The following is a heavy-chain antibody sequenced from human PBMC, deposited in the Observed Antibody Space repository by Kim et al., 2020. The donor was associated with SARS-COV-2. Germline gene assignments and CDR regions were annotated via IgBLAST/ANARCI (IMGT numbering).Heavy chain of an antibody. Sequence: ASVKVSCKASGYTFVNHGITWVRQAPGQGLEWMGWISAFNGNTENAQRFQGRITMTIDTSATTAYMELRNLRSDDTAMYFCARRGGRAADMWGQGTMV. D-gene: IGHD1-26*01. V-gene: IGHV1-18*01. J-gene: IGHJ3*02. CDR1: GYTFVNHG. CDR3: ARRGGRAADM. CDR2: ISAFNGNT.